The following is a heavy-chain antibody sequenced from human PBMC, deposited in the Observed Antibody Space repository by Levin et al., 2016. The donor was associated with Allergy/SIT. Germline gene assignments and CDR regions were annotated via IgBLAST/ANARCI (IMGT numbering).Heavy chain of an antibody. CDR3: ARGSDSSGYEDAFDI. V-gene: IGHV4-31*03. J-gene: IGHJ3*02. D-gene: IGHD3-22*01. CDR1: GGSISSGGYY. Sequence: LRLSCTVSGGSISSGGYYWSWIRQHPGKGLEWIGYIYYSGSTYYNPSLKSRVTISVDTSKNQFSLKLSSVTAADTAVYYCARGSDSSGYEDAFDIWGQGTMVTVSS. CDR2: IYYSGST.